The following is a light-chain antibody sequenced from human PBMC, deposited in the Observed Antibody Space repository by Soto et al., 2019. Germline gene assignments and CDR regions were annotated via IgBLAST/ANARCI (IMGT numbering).Light chain of an antibody. V-gene: IGLV2-8*01. Sequence: QSVLTQPPSASGSPGQSVTISCTGTSSDVGAHNFVSWHQQHPGKAPKLMIYEVSKRPSGVPDRFSGSKSGNTASLIVSGLQAEDEADYYCSSYAGSNNYVFGTGTKVPVL. CDR3: SSYAGSNNYV. CDR2: EVS. J-gene: IGLJ1*01. CDR1: SSDVGAHNF.